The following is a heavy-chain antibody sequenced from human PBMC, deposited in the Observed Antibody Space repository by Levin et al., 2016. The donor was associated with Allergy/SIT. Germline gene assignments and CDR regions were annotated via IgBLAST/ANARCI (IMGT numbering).Heavy chain of an antibody. CDR3: TSDSTMIVP. Sequence: WIRQPPGKGLEWVGFIRSKAYGGTTEYAASVKGRFTISRDDSKSIAYLQMNSLKTEDTAVYYCTSDSTMIVPWGQGTLVTVSS. CDR2: IRSKAYGGTT. V-gene: IGHV3-49*02. J-gene: IGHJ5*02. D-gene: IGHD3-22*01.